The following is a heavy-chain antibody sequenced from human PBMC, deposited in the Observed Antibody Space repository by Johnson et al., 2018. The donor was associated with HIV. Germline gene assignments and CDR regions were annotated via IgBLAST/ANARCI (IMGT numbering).Heavy chain of an antibody. D-gene: IGHD5-24*01. CDR2: KSKTDGGTT. V-gene: IGHV3-15*01. CDR3: TPDGYNLGGAFDI. Sequence: KSKTDGGTTDYAAPVKGRFTTSRDDSKNTLYLQMNSLKTEDTAVYYCTPDGYNLGGAFDIWGQGTMVTVSS. J-gene: IGHJ3*02.